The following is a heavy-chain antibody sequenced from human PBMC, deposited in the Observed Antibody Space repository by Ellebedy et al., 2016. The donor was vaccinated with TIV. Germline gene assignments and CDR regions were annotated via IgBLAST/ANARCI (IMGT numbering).Heavy chain of an antibody. Sequence: SETLSLTCTVSGGSIGIYYWSWIRQSPVKGLEWIGYIYYTGSTYYNPSLKSRITMSVDTSKNQFSLRLTSVTAADTAVYFCARRFVAAAWAFDIWGHGTVVTVSS. J-gene: IGHJ3*02. D-gene: IGHD2-15*01. V-gene: IGHV4-59*01. CDR1: GGSIGIYY. CDR3: ARRFVAAAWAFDI. CDR2: IYYTGST.